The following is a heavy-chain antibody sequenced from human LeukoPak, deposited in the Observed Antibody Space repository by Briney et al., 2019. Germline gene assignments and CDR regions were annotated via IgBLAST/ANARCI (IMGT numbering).Heavy chain of an antibody. CDR1: GYTFTSYG. Sequence: GATVKVSCKASGYTFTSYGISWVRQAPGQGLEWMGWISAYNGNTNYAQKLQGRVTMTTDTSTSTAYMELRSLRSDDTAVYYCARTGEGPYSYAQPQDYWGQGTLVTVSS. CDR3: ARTGEGPYSYAQPQDY. D-gene: IGHD5-18*01. V-gene: IGHV1-18*01. J-gene: IGHJ4*02. CDR2: ISAYNGNT.